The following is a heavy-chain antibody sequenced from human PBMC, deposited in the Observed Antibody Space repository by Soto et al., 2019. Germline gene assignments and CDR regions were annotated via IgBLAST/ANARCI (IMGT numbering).Heavy chain of an antibody. V-gene: IGHV1-69*01. Sequence: QVQLVQSGAEVKKPGSSVKVSCKASGGTFSSYAISWVRQAPGQGLEWMGGIIPIFGTANYAQKFQGRVTITADESTSTAYMELSSLRSEDTAVYYCASRPHPGYYYDSSGYPPLYYYYGMDVWGQGTTVTVSS. D-gene: IGHD3-22*01. J-gene: IGHJ6*02. CDR3: ASRPHPGYYYDSSGYPPLYYYYGMDV. CDR2: IIPIFGTA. CDR1: GGTFSSYA.